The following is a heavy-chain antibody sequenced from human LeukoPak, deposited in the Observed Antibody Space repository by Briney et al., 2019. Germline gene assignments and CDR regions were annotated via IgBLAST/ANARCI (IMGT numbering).Heavy chain of an antibody. Sequence: PGGSLRLSCAASGFTFSSYGMHWVRQAPGKGLEWVAVISHDGSNKYYADSVKGRFTISRDNSKNTLYLQMNSLRAEDTAVYYCARDPRIAEAGNYYFDYWGQGTLVTVSS. CDR3: ARDPRIAEAGNYYFDY. J-gene: IGHJ4*02. D-gene: IGHD6-19*01. CDR2: ISHDGSNK. V-gene: IGHV3-30*03. CDR1: GFTFSSYG.